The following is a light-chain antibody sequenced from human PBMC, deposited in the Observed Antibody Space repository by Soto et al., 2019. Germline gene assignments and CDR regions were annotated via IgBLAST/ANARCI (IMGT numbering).Light chain of an antibody. CDR3: QRYGSSPSWT. CDR2: GAS. CDR1: QSVSSN. V-gene: IGKV3-15*01. Sequence: ELVMTQAPATLTVSPGERATHGCRVSQSVSSNLAWYQQKPGQAPRLLIYGASTRATGIPARFSGSGSGTDFTLTINRLEPEDFAVYYCQRYGSSPSWTFGQGTKVDIK. J-gene: IGKJ1*01.